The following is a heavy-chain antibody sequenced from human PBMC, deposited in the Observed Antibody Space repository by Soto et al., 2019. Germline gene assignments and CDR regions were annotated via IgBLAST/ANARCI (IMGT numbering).Heavy chain of an antibody. Sequence: ASVKVSCKVSGYTLTELSMHWVRQAPGKGLEWMGGFDPEDGETIYAQKFQGRVTMTGDTSTDTAYMELSSLRSEDTAVYYCATASGSYYIWFDPWGQGTLVTVSS. V-gene: IGHV1-24*01. CDR1: GYTLTELS. CDR2: FDPEDGET. J-gene: IGHJ5*02. CDR3: ATASGSYYIWFDP. D-gene: IGHD1-26*01.